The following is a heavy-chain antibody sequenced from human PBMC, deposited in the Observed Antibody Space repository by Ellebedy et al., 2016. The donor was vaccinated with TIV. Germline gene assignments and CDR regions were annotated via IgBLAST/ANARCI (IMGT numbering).Heavy chain of an antibody. CDR3: ARGGGATAILYY. Sequence: GESLKISCAASGFTFSSYSMNWVRQAPGKGLEWVSYISSSRSTIYYADSVKGRFTISRDNAKISLYLQMNSLRDEDTAVYYCARGGGATAILYYWGQGTLVTVSS. J-gene: IGHJ4*02. V-gene: IGHV3-48*02. CDR2: ISSSRSTI. CDR1: GFTFSSYS. D-gene: IGHD5-12*01.